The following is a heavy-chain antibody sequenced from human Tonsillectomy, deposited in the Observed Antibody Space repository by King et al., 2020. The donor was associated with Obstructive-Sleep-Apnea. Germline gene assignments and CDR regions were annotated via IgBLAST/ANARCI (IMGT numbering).Heavy chain of an antibody. Sequence: QLVQSGAEVKKPGASVKVSCKASGYTFTSYGISWVRQAPGQGLEWMGWISAYNGNTNYAQKLKGRVTMTTDTSTSTAYMELRSLRSDDTAVYYCARVPISAAAAGTGVEYFHHWGQGTLVTVSS. J-gene: IGHJ1*01. V-gene: IGHV1-18*04. CDR3: ARVPISAAAAGTGVEYFHH. CDR2: ISAYNGNT. D-gene: IGHD6-13*01. CDR1: GYTFTSYG.